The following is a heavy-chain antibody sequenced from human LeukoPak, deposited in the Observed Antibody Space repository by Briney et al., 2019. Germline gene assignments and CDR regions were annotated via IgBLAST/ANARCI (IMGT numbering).Heavy chain of an antibody. D-gene: IGHD6-19*01. V-gene: IGHV3-11*04. Sequence: PGGSLRLSCAASGFTFSDYYMSWVRQAPGKRLELVSYISSSSSTTYYADSVKGRFTISRDNARNSLYLQMNNLRAEDTALYYCALGWYAIDHWGQGTVVTVSS. CDR2: ISSSSSTT. CDR1: GFTFSDYY. J-gene: IGHJ4*02. CDR3: ALGWYAIDH.